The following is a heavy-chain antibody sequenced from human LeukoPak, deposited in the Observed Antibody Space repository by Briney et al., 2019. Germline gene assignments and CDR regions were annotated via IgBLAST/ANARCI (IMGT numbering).Heavy chain of an antibody. D-gene: IGHD4-17*01. V-gene: IGHV4-59*01. CDR3: ARNWNIYGDLNWFDP. CDR2: IYYTGTT. CDR1: GGSISGYY. Sequence: PSETLSLTCTVSGGSISGYYWSWIRQPPGKGLEWIGCIYYTGTTKYNPSLKSRVTISVDTSKNQLSLKLTSVTAADTALYYCARNWNIYGDLNWFDPWGQGSLVTVSS. J-gene: IGHJ5*02.